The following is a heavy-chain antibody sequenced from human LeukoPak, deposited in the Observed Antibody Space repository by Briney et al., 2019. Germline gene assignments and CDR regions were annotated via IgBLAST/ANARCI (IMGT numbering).Heavy chain of an antibody. V-gene: IGHV4-34*01. CDR3: ARAVAAARHDY. J-gene: IGHJ4*02. CDR1: GGSFSGYY. D-gene: IGHD6-13*01. Sequence: KPSETPSLTCAVYGGSFSGYYWSWIRQPPGKGLEWIGEINHSGSTNYNPSLKSRVTISVDTSKNQFSLKLSSVTAADTAVYYCARAVAAARHDYWGQGTLVTVSS. CDR2: INHSGST.